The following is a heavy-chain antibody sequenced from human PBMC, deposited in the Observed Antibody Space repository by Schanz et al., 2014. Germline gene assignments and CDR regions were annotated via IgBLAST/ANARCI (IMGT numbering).Heavy chain of an antibody. D-gene: IGHD4-17*01. V-gene: IGHV1-8*02. CDR2: MNPNSGNT. Sequence: QVQLVQSGAEVKKPGASVRLSCEASGYTFTSYDINWVRQAPGQGLEWMGWMNPNSGNTGYAQKFQGRVTMTRHTSISTAYMELSSLRSEDTAVYYCASAPVTVVPYHYYMDVWGKGTTVTVSS. CDR1: GYTFTSYD. J-gene: IGHJ6*03. CDR3: ASAPVTVVPYHYYMDV.